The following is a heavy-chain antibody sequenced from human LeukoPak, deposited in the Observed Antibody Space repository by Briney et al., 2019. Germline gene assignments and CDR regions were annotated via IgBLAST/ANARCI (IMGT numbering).Heavy chain of an antibody. J-gene: IGHJ4*02. CDR2: ISGDGART. Sequence: PGGSLRLSCSASGFTFSSYVMHWVRQAPGKGLEYVSGISGDGARTYFADSVKGRFTISRDNSKNTLYVQMTRLRTEDTAVYYCVFQVQGVVQWGQGTLVTVSS. V-gene: IGHV3-64*05. CDR3: VFQVQGVVQ. D-gene: IGHD3-3*01. CDR1: GFTFSSYV.